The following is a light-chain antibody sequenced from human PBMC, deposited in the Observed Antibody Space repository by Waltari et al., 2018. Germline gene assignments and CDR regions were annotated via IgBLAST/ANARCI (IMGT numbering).Light chain of an antibody. J-gene: IGLJ3*02. CDR2: DVS. Sequence: QSALTQPASASGSPGQSITIPFTGTSSDIGTYNYASWYQQHPGRAPKHIIYDVSKRPSGVSIRFSGSKSANTASLTISGLQAEDEADYYCSSYTRVSASVVFGGGTKLTVL. CDR1: SSDIGTYNY. V-gene: IGLV2-14*03. CDR3: SSYTRVSASVV.